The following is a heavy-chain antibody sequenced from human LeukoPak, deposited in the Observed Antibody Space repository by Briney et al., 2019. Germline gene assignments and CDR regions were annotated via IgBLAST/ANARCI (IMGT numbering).Heavy chain of an antibody. CDR2: ISSSGSTI. D-gene: IGHD3-22*01. CDR3: ARSTYYYDSSGYYLWSQRFDY. CDR1: GFSFSSYG. J-gene: IGHJ4*02. Sequence: PGGSLRLSCAASGFSFSSYGMNWVRQAPGKGLEWVSYISSSGSTIYYADSVKGRFTISRDNAKNSLYLQMNSLRAEDTAVYYCARSTYYYDSSGYYLWSQRFDYWGQGTLVTVSS. V-gene: IGHV3-48*03.